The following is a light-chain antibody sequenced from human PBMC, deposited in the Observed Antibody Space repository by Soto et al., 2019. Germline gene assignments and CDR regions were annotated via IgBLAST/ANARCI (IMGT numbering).Light chain of an antibody. J-gene: IGLJ2*01. V-gene: IGLV2-14*01. CDR3: SSYTSSSTRVV. CDR1: SSDVGGYNY. CDR2: EVS. Sequence: QSALTQPASVSGSPGQSITISCTGTSSDVGGYNYVSWYQQHPGKAPKLMIYEVSNRPSGVSNRFSGSKSGNTASLTISGLQAEEEADYYFSSYTSSSTRVVFGGGTKLTVL.